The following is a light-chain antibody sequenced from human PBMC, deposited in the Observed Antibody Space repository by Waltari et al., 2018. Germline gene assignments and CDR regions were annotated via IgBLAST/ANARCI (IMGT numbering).Light chain of an antibody. Sequence: DIQITQSPSTLSASVGDRVTITCRASQSINNWLAWYQQKPGKAPKLLIYKASTLESGVPSSFSGSGSGTEFTLTISSLQPDDFATYYCQQYDSYSVTLTFGPGTKVDIK. V-gene: IGKV1-5*03. J-gene: IGKJ3*01. CDR3: QQYDSYSVTLT. CDR2: KAS. CDR1: QSINNW.